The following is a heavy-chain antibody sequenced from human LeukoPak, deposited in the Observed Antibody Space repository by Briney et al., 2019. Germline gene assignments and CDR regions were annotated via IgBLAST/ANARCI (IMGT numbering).Heavy chain of an antibody. CDR3: ARGVRPYYGSGRFEDY. CDR2: INHSGST. Sequence: SETLSLTCAVYGGSFSGYYWSWIRQPPGKGLEWIGEINHSGSTNYNPSLKSRVTISVDTSKNQFSLKLSSVTAADTAVYYCARGVRPYYGSGRFEDYWGQGTLVTVSS. V-gene: IGHV4-34*01. J-gene: IGHJ4*02. D-gene: IGHD3-10*01. CDR1: GGSFSGYY.